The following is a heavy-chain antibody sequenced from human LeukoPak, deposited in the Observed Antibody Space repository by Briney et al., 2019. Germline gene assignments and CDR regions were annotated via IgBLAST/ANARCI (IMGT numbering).Heavy chain of an antibody. V-gene: IGHV3-23*01. D-gene: IGHD1-26*01. CDR1: GFTFSSYA. CDR3: ARDRLIGGRYPSSFDI. Sequence: GGSLRLSCAASGFTFSSYAMSWVRQAPGKGLEWVSAISGSGGSTYYADSVKGRFTISRDNSKNTLYLQINSLRGEDTAVYYCARDRLIGGRYPSSFDIWGQGTMVTVSS. J-gene: IGHJ3*02. CDR2: ISGSGGST.